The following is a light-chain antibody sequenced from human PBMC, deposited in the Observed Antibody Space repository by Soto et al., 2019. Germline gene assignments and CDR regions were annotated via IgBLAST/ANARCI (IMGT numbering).Light chain of an antibody. Sequence: QSALTQPPSASGSPGQSVTISCTGTSSDVGGYNLVSWYQQLPGKAPKLVIYEVSKRPSGVSDRFSGSKSGNTASLTVSGLQAEDEADYYCSSYAGSNNLGVFGGGTKLTVL. CDR2: EVS. CDR1: SSDVGGYNL. J-gene: IGLJ2*01. CDR3: SSYAGSNNLGV. V-gene: IGLV2-8*01.